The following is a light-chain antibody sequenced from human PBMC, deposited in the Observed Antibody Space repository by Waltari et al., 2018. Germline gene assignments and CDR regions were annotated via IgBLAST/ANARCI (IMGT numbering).Light chain of an antibody. CDR2: LGS. Sequence: DIVMTQSPLSLPVSPGEPASISCRSSQSLLHRNGYNYLDWYLQKPGQSPQLLIYLGSNRASGVPDRFSGSGSGTDFTLNSSRVEAEDVGFYYCMQGLQTPAYTFGQGTRLEI. CDR3: MQGLQTPAYT. J-gene: IGKJ2*01. CDR1: QSLLHRNGYNY. V-gene: IGKV2-28*01.